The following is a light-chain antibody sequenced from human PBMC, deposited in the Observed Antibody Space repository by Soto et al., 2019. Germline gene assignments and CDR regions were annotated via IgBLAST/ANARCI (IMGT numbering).Light chain of an antibody. Sequence: QSVLTQPPSASGTPGQRVTISCSGGSSNIGSNTVNWYQQLPGTAPKLVIYTNNQRPSGVPDRFSGSKSGTSASLAISGLQSEDEAHYYCAAWDDSLNDVVFGGGTKLTVL. CDR2: TNN. CDR3: AAWDDSLNDVV. J-gene: IGLJ2*01. V-gene: IGLV1-44*01. CDR1: SSNIGSNT.